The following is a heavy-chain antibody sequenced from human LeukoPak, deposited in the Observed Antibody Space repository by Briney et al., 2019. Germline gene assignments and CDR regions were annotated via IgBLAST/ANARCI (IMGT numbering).Heavy chain of an antibody. Sequence: SETLSLTCTVSGGSISSYYWSWIRQPAGKGLEWIGRIYTSGSTNCNPSLKSRVTMSVDTSKNQFSLKLSSVTAADTAVCYCARGTTLWFGEGYYYYYGMDVWGQGTTVTVSS. J-gene: IGHJ6*02. CDR2: IYTSGST. D-gene: IGHD3-10*01. CDR1: GGSISSYY. V-gene: IGHV4-4*07. CDR3: ARGTTLWFGEGYYYYYGMDV.